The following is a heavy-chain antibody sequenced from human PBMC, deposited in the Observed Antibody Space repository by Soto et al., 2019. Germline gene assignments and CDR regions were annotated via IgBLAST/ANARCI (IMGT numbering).Heavy chain of an antibody. CDR1: GFTFDDFA. Sequence: PGGSLRLSCAASGFTFDDFAMHWVRQAPGKGLEWVSGITWNSGSIGYADSVKGRFTISRDNAKKSLYLQMNSLRGEDTAFYYCAKASPAGYYYYAMDVWGQGTTVTV. CDR3: AKASPAGYYYYAMDV. V-gene: IGHV3-9*01. J-gene: IGHJ6*02. CDR2: ITWNSGSI. D-gene: IGHD2-2*01.